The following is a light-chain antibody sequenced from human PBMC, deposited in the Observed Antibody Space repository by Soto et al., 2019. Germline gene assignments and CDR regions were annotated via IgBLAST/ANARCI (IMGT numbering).Light chain of an antibody. CDR2: DVS. V-gene: IGLV2-14*01. Sequence: QSVLTQPASVSGSPGQSITISCTGTSSDVGGYNYVSWYQQHPGKAPKLMIYDVSNRPSGVSNRFTGSKSGNTASLTISGLQAVDEADYYCSSYTSSSFFVFGTGTKVTVL. J-gene: IGLJ1*01. CDR1: SSDVGGYNY. CDR3: SSYTSSSFFV.